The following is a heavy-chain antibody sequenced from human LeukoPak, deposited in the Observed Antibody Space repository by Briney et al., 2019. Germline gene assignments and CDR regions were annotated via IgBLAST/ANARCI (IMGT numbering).Heavy chain of an antibody. V-gene: IGHV3-66*01. Sequence: PGGSLRLSCAASGFPVSDNYMSWVRQAPGKGLEWVSIIYSGDTTYYADSVKGRFTISRDNSKNSLYLQMNSLRAEDTAVYYCARDPGYNYGFDYWGQGTLVTVSS. CDR1: GFPVSDNY. D-gene: IGHD5-18*01. J-gene: IGHJ4*02. CDR2: IYSGDTT. CDR3: ARDPGYNYGFDY.